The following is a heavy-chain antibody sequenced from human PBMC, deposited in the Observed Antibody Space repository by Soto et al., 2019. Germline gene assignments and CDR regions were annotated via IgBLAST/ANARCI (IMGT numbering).Heavy chain of an antibody. CDR2: IIPIFGTA. V-gene: IGHV1-69*13. CDR1: GGTFSSYA. CDR3: ARDFRDYYYDSSGYYAGFDP. Sequence: SVKVSCKASGGTFSSYAISWLRQAPGQGLEWMGGIIPIFGTANYAQKFQGRVTITADESTSTAYMELSSLRSEDTAVYYCARDFRDYYYDSSGYYAGFDPWG. D-gene: IGHD3-22*01. J-gene: IGHJ5*02.